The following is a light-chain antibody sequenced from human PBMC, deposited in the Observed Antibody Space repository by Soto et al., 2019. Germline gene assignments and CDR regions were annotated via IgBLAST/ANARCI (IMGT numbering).Light chain of an antibody. CDR3: SSYAGSNNYV. CDR2: AVN. V-gene: IGLV2-8*01. Sequence: QSVLTQPPSASGSPGQSVTISCTGTSSDVSGYKYVSWYQQYPGKAPKLMIYAVNKRPSGVPDRFSGSKSGNTASLTVSGLQAEDEADYYCSSYAGSNNYVFGTGTKVTVL. J-gene: IGLJ1*01. CDR1: SSDVSGYKY.